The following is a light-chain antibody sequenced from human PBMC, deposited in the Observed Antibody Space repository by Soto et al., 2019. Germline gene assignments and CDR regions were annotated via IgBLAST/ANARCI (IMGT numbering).Light chain of an antibody. J-gene: IGLJ1*01. CDR1: RSDIGGYNY. CDR2: EVS. CDR3: SSYTSSSTYV. V-gene: IGLV2-14*01. Sequence: QSVLTQPASVSGSPGQSITISCTGTRSDIGGYNYVSWYQQHPGKAPKLMIYEVSNRPSGVSHRFSGSKSDNTATLTISGLQAEDEADYYCSSYTSSSTYVFGTGTKVTVL.